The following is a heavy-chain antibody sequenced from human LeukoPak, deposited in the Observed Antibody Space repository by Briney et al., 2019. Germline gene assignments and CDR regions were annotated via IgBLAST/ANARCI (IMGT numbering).Heavy chain of an antibody. D-gene: IGHD3-22*01. CDR2: IYYSGST. V-gene: IGHV4-39*01. Sequence: PSETLSLTCTVSGGSISSSSYYWGWIRQPPGKGLEWIGSIYYSGSTYYNPSLKSRVTISVDTSKNQFSLKLSSVTAADTAVYYCASSGDSSGYYYFDYWGQGTLVTVSS. CDR1: GGSISSSSYY. J-gene: IGHJ4*02. CDR3: ASSGDSSGYYYFDY.